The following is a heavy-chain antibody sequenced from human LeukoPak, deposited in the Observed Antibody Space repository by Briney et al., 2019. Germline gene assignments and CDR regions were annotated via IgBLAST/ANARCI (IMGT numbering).Heavy chain of an antibody. CDR2: INPNGITT. CDR3: ARWYSSGWYSDY. V-gene: IGHV3-74*01. J-gene: IGHJ4*02. CDR1: GFIFRNYW. Sequence: GGSLRLSCAASGFIFRNYWMHWVRQAPGKGLVWVARINPNGITTTYTDSVKGRFTISRDNAKNTVYLQMNSLRAEDTAVYYCARWYSSGWYSDYWGQGTLVTVSS. D-gene: IGHD6-19*01.